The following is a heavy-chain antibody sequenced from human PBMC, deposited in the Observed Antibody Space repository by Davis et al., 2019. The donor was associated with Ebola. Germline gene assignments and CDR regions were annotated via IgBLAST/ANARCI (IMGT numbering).Heavy chain of an antibody. CDR2: ISSSGSYI. V-gene: IGHV3-21*01. J-gene: IGHJ6*02. Sequence: GGSLRLSCAASGFTFSSYEMNWVRQAPGKGLEWVSSISSSGSYIYYADSVKGRCTISRDNAKNSLYLQMNSLRAEDTAVYYCARDLYLGSWNYYGMDVWGQGTTVTVSS. D-gene: IGHD2-2*02. CDR1: GFTFSSYE. CDR3: ARDLYLGSWNYYGMDV.